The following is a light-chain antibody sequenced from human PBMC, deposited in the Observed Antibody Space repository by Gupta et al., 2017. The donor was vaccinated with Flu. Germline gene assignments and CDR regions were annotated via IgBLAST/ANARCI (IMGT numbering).Light chain of an antibody. V-gene: IGKV1-5*03. CDR3: QQYNSYWYS. J-gene: IGKJ2*03. Sequence: GDRVTITCRAGQNINDLVAWYQQKPGKAPVLLIYQASILKIGVPSRFSGSGAGTEFTLTIGGLQPDDFATYYCQQYNSYWYSFGQGTKVEIK. CDR1: QNINDL. CDR2: QAS.